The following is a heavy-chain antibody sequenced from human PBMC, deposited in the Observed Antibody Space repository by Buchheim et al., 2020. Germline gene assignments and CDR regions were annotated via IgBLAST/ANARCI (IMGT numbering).Heavy chain of an antibody. D-gene: IGHD3-22*01. CDR3: ARDLFGYYYDSSGYYPGDY. CDR1: GFTFSSYA. V-gene: IGHV3-30-3*01. Sequence: QVQLVESGGGVVQPGRSLRLSCADSGFTFSSYAMHWVRQAPGKGLEWVAVITSDGSNKYYADYVKGRFTISRDTSKNTLYLQMNSLRAEDTAVYYCARDLFGYYYDSSGYYPGDYWGQGTL. J-gene: IGHJ4*02. CDR2: ITSDGSNK.